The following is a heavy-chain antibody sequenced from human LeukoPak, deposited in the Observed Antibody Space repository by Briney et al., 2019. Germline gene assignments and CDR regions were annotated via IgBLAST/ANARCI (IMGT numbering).Heavy chain of an antibody. CDR3: ARHDLPVGCTSSSCPYGSWFDP. Sequence: GESLKISCKGSGYIFTNYWIAWVRQMPGKGLEWMGMINPVNSDTRYSPSFQGQVTMSVDKSLETAYLQWSSLEASDTAIYYCARHDLPVGCTSSSCPYGSWFDPWGQGTLVTVSP. CDR1: GYIFTNYW. J-gene: IGHJ5*02. D-gene: IGHD2-2*01. CDR2: INPVNSDT. V-gene: IGHV5-51*01.